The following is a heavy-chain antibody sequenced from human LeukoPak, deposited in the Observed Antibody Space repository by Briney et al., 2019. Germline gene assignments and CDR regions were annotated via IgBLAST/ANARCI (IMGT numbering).Heavy chain of an antibody. CDR2: ITGNGGGT. D-gene: IGHD3-3*01. CDR1: GFTFSSYA. Sequence: GGSLRLSCAASGFTFSSYAMTWVRQAPGQGLEWVSYITGNGGGTYYDDSGKGRFTISRDNFMNTLFLQMDSLRAEDTAVYYCARLTSGNGLDVWGQGTTVTVSS. J-gene: IGHJ6*02. V-gene: IGHV3-23*01. CDR3: ARLTSGNGLDV.